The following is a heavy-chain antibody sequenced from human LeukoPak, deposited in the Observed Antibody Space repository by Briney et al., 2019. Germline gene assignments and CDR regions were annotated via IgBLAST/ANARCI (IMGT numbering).Heavy chain of an antibody. Sequence: PSEPLSLTCTVSGGSISSSSYYWGWIRQPPGKGLEWIGSIYYSGSTYYNPSLKSRVTISVDTSKNQFSLKLSSVTAADTAVYYCARRYYYDSSGYAFDIWGQGTMVTVSS. J-gene: IGHJ3*02. CDR2: IYYSGST. CDR1: GGSISSSSYY. CDR3: ARRYYYDSSGYAFDI. V-gene: IGHV4-39*01. D-gene: IGHD3-22*01.